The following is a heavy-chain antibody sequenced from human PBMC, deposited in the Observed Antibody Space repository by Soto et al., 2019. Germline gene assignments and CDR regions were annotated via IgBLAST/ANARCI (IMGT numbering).Heavy chain of an antibody. V-gene: IGHV3-7*01. CDR1: GFTFSSYW. CDR3: ARDPGSSWYVRPWFDP. D-gene: IGHD6-13*01. CDR2: IKQDGSEK. Sequence: GGSLRLSCAASGFTFSSYWMSWVRQAPGKGLEWVANIKQDGSEKYYVDSVKGRFTISRDNAKNSLYLQMNSLRAEDTAVYYCARDPGSSWYVRPWFDPWGQGTLVTVSS. J-gene: IGHJ5*02.